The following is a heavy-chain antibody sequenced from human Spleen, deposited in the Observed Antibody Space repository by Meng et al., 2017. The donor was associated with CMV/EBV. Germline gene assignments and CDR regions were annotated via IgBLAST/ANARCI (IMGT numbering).Heavy chain of an antibody. CDR2: INSYGTTS. CDR1: GVPFSDYW. J-gene: IGHJ4*02. D-gene: IGHD3-10*01. Sequence: SCAASGVPFSDYWMYWVRQVPGKGLEWVARINSYGTTSHHADSVKGRFTISRDNARNTLYLQMSSLRADDTAVYFCVKWNRGNLSPKWGQGTLVTVSS. CDR3: VKWNRGNLSPK. V-gene: IGHV3-74*01.